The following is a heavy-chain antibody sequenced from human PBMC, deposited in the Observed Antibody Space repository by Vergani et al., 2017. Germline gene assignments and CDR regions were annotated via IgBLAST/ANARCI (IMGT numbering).Heavy chain of an antibody. Sequence: QVQLQQWGAGLLKPSETLSLTCAVYGGSFSGYYWSGIRQPPGKGLEWIGEINHSGSTNYNPSLKRRVTISVDTSKNQFSLKLSSVTAADTAVYYGARGFTVRGVIDDWGQGTLVTVSS. D-gene: IGHD3-10*01. CDR2: INHSGST. V-gene: IGHV4-34*01. CDR3: ARGFTVRGVIDD. CDR1: GGSFSGYY. J-gene: IGHJ4*02.